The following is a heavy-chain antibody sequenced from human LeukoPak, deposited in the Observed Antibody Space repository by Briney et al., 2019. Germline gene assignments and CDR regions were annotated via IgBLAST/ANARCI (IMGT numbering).Heavy chain of an antibody. V-gene: IGHV3-21*01. D-gene: IGHD2-2*01. CDR3: ARGRRYQPRWGVGVSGHYYMDV. Sequence: GGSLRLSCAASGFTFSSYSMNWVRQAPGKGLEWVSSINSSSSYIYYADSVKGRFTISRDNAKNSLYLQMNSLRAEDTAVYYCARGRRYQPRWGVGVSGHYYMDVWGKGTTVTVSS. CDR1: GFTFSSYS. CDR2: INSSSSYI. J-gene: IGHJ6*03.